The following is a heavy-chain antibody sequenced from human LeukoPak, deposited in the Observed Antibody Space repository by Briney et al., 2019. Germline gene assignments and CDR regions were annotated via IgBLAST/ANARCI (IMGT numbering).Heavy chain of an antibody. CDR1: GYTFTGYY. V-gene: IGHV1-2*02. CDR2: INPNSGGT. CDR3: ARDQVPEGYYYYYMDV. J-gene: IGHJ6*03. Sequence: ASVKVSCKASGYTFTGYYMHWVRQAPGQGLEWMGWINPNSGGTSYAQNFQGRVTMTRDTSISTAYMELSRLRSDDTAVYYCARDQVPEGYYYYYMDVWGKGTTVTVSS. D-gene: IGHD1-14*01.